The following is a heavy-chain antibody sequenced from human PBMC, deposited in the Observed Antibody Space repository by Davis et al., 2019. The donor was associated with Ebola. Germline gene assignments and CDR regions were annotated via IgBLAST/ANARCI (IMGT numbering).Heavy chain of an antibody. CDR1: GFTFTNYA. CDR2: IHAGTGNT. J-gene: IGHJ6*02. Sequence: ASVKVSCKASGFTFTNYAIHWVRQAPGQSLEWMGWIHAGTGNTKYSQKFQGRVTITTDTSASTAYMELSSLRSKDTAMFYCARIILGRDFYGMDVWGQGTTVTVSS. V-gene: IGHV1-3*01. D-gene: IGHD2-21*01. CDR3: ARIILGRDFYGMDV.